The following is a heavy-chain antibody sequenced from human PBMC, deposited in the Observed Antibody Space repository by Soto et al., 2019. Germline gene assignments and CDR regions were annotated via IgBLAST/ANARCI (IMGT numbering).Heavy chain of an antibody. V-gene: IGHV1-3*01. CDR1: GYTFTSYA. CDR3: ASSYSNYALIDYYYYGMDV. J-gene: IGHJ6*02. D-gene: IGHD4-4*01. CDR2: LNAGNGNT. Sequence: QVQLVQSGAEVKKPGASVKVSCKASGYTFTSYAMHWVRQAPGQRLEWMGRLNAGNGNTKYSQKFQGRVTITRDTSASTAYMELSSLRSEDTAVYYCASSYSNYALIDYYYYGMDVWGQGTTVTVSS.